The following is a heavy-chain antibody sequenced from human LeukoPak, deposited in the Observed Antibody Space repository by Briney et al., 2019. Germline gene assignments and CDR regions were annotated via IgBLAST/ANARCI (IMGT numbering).Heavy chain of an antibody. CDR2: IYTSGST. V-gene: IGHV4-61*02. Sequence: SETLSLTCTVSGGSISSGSYYWSWIRQPAGKGLEWIGRIYTSGSTNYNPSLKSRVTISVDTSKNQFPLKLSSVTAADTAVYYCARHNADRVDYWGQGTLVTVSS. CDR3: ARHNADRVDY. CDR1: GGSISSGSYY. D-gene: IGHD2-8*01. J-gene: IGHJ4*02.